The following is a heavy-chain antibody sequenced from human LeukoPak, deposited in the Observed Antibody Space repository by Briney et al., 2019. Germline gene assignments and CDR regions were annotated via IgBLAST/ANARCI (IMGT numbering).Heavy chain of an antibody. D-gene: IGHD3-9*01. CDR2: VNPNSGDT. CDR3: ARDLRYFDWLLANDAFDI. V-gene: IGHV1-2*02. CDR1: GYTFTGYY. J-gene: IGHJ3*02. Sequence: ASVKVSCKASGYTFTGYYLHWVRQAPGQGLEWMGCVNPNSGDTNYAQKFQGSVTMTRDTSTSTVYMELSRLRSDDTAVYYCARDLRYFDWLLANDAFDIWGQGTMVTVSS.